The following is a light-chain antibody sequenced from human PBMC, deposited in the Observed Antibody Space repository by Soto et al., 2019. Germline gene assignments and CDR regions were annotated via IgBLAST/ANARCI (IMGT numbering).Light chain of an antibody. V-gene: IGLV2-8*01. Sequence: QSALTQPPSASGSPGQSVTISCTGTNSDVGGYDYVSWYQQHPGKAPKLMIYEVTKRPSGIPARFSGSKSGNTASPTVSGLQADDEADYYCSSYAGSNNFNVIFGGGTKVTVL. CDR2: EVT. CDR1: NSDVGGYDY. J-gene: IGLJ2*01. CDR3: SSYAGSNNFNVI.